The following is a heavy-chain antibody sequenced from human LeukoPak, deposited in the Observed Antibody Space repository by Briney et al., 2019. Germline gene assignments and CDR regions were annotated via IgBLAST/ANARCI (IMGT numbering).Heavy chain of an antibody. J-gene: IGHJ5*02. CDR1: GYTFTSYD. V-gene: IGHV1-8*01. CDR2: MNPNSGNT. D-gene: IGHD3-10*01. CDR3: ARVNRFTMVRGAEKKGDNWFDP. Sequence: GASVKVSCKASGYTFTSYDINWVRQATGQGLEWMGWMNPNSGNTGYAQKFQGRVTMTRDTSISTAYMELSRLRSDDTAVYYCARVNRFTMVRGAEKKGDNWFDPWGQGTLVTVSS.